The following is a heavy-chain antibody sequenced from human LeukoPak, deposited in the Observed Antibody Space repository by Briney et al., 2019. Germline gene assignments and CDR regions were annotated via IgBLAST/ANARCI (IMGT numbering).Heavy chain of an antibody. CDR1: GGSFSGYY. D-gene: IGHD6-13*01. Sequence: PSETLSLTCAVYGGSFSGYYWSWIRQPPGKGLEWIGEINHSGSTNYNPSLKSRVTISVDTSKNQFSLKLSSVTAADTAVYYCARGATSVAAAGRLDYWGQGTLVTVSS. CDR2: INHSGST. J-gene: IGHJ4*02. V-gene: IGHV4-34*01. CDR3: ARGATSVAAAGRLDY.